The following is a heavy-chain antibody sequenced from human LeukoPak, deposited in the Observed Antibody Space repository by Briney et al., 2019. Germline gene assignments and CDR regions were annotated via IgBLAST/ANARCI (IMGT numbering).Heavy chain of an antibody. Sequence: SVKVSCKASGYTFTSYDINWVRQATGQGLEWMGWMNPNSGNTGYAQKFQGRVTMTRNTSISTAYMELSSLRSEDTAVYYCARVFSIAAAPSGYWGQGTLVTVSS. CDR3: ARVFSIAAAPSGY. CDR2: MNPNSGNT. CDR1: GYTFTSYD. D-gene: IGHD6-13*01. J-gene: IGHJ4*02. V-gene: IGHV1-8*01.